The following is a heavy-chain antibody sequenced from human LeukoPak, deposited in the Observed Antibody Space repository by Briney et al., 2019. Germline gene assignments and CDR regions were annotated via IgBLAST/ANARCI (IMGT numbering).Heavy chain of an antibody. V-gene: IGHV1-24*01. CDR2: FDPEDGET. Sequence: ASVKVSCKVSGYTLTELSMHWVRQAPGEGLEWMGGFDPEDGETIYAQKFQGRVTMTEDTSTDTAYMELSSLRSEDTAVYYCATTYSSGYYYFDYWGQGTLVTVSS. CDR1: GYTLTELS. J-gene: IGHJ4*02. CDR3: ATTYSSGYYYFDY. D-gene: IGHD3-22*01.